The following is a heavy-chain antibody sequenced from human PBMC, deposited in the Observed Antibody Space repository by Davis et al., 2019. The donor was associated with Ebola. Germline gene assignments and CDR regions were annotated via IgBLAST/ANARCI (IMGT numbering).Heavy chain of an antibody. J-gene: IGHJ6*02. CDR1: GFTFSSYG. V-gene: IGHV3-30*18. D-gene: IGHD6-19*01. CDR3: AKARVYSSGWLPNYYYYYGMDV. Sequence: PGGSLRLSCAASGFTFSSYGMHWVRQAPGKGLEWVAVISYDGSNKYYADSVKGRFTISRDNSKNTLYLQMNSLRAEDTAVYYCAKARVYSSGWLPNYYYYYGMDVWGQGTTVTVSS. CDR2: ISYDGSNK.